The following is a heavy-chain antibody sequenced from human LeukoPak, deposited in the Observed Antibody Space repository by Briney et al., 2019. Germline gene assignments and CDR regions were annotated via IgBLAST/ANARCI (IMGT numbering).Heavy chain of an antibody. V-gene: IGHV1-46*01. CDR2: INPSGGST. CDR1: GYTFTSYY. Sequence: WASVKVSCKASGYTFTSYYMHWVRQAPGQGLEWMGIINPSGGSTSYAQKFQGRVTMTRDTSTSTVYMELSSLRSEDTAMYYCARDREEYSSSWYYFDYWGQGTLVTVSS. J-gene: IGHJ4*02. D-gene: IGHD6-13*01. CDR3: ARDREEYSSSWYYFDY.